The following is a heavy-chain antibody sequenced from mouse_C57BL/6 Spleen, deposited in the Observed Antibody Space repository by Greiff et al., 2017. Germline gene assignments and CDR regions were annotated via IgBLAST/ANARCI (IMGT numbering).Heavy chain of an antibody. J-gene: IGHJ4*01. CDR3: ARNYSNWDYAMDY. V-gene: IGHV5-17*01. D-gene: IGHD2-5*01. Sequence: EVKLVASGGGLVKPGGSLKLSCAASGFTFSDYGMHWVRQAPEKGLEWVAYISSGSSTIYYADTVKGRFTISRDNAKNTLFLQMTSLRSEDTAMYYCARNYSNWDYAMDYWGQGTSVTVSS. CDR1: GFTFSDYG. CDR2: ISSGSSTI.